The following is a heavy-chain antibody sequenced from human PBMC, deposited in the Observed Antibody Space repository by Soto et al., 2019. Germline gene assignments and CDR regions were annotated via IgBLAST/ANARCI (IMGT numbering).Heavy chain of an antibody. CDR1: GGTFSSYA. D-gene: IGHD6-13*01. J-gene: IGHJ6*02. Sequence: QVQLVQSGAEVKKPGSSVKVSCKASGGTFSSYAISWVRQAPGQGLEWMGGIIPIFGTANYAQKFQGRVTNTADKSTSTAYMELSSLRSEDTAVYYCARIGMRSWDYYYYGMDVWGQGTTVTVSS. CDR3: ARIGMRSWDYYYYGMDV. CDR2: IIPIFGTA. V-gene: IGHV1-69*06.